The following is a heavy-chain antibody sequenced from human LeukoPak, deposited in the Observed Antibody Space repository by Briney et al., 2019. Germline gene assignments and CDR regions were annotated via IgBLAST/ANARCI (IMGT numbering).Heavy chain of an antibody. CDR1: GGSFSGYY. CDR2: INHSGNT. D-gene: IGHD3-9*01. Sequence: KPSETLSLTCAVYGGSFSGYYWSWIRQPPGKGLEWIGEINHSGNTNYNPSLKSRVTISVDTSKNQFPLKLSSVTAADTAVYYCARGDYDILPWGQGTLVTVSS. CDR3: ARGDYDILP. V-gene: IGHV4-34*01. J-gene: IGHJ5*02.